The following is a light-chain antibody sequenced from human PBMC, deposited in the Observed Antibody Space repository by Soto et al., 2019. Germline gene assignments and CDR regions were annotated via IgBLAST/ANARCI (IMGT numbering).Light chain of an antibody. CDR3: SSYTSSSIDYV. CDR2: EVS. CDR1: SSDVGGYNY. J-gene: IGLJ1*01. Sequence: QSALTQPASVSGSPGQSITISCSGTSSDVGGYNYVSWYQQHPGKAPKLMIYEVSKRPSGVSNRFSGSKSGNTASLTISGLHADDEADYYCSSYTSSSIDYVFGTGTKLTVL. V-gene: IGLV2-14*01.